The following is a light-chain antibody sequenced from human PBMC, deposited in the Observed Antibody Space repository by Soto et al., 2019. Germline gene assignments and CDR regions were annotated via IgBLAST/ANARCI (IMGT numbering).Light chain of an antibody. V-gene: IGKV3-20*01. CDR1: QSVAGNY. CDR2: GAS. Sequence: EIVLTQSPGTLSLSPGERATLSCRASQSVAGNYLAWYQRKPGQAPRLLIYGASSRATGIPDRFSGSGSGTDLTLSISRLEPEDAAVYFCQQYGRSQMYTFGQGTKQEIK. J-gene: IGKJ2*01. CDR3: QQYGRSQMYT.